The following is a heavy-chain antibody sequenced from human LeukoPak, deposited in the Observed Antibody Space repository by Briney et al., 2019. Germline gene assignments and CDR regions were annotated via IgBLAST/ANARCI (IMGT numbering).Heavy chain of an antibody. J-gene: IGHJ1*01. CDR1: RFTLSGFSFSNYG. CDR3: AKAWDSSGWGPQYFQH. V-gene: IGHV3-23*01. D-gene: IGHD6-19*01. CDR2: VSGDGGST. Sequence: GGSLRLSCAASRFTLSGFSFSNYGMHWVRQAPGKGLEWVSAVSGDGGSTYYADSVKGRFTISRDNSKNTLYLQMNSLRAEDTAVYYCAKAWDSSGWGPQYFQHWGQGTLVTVSS.